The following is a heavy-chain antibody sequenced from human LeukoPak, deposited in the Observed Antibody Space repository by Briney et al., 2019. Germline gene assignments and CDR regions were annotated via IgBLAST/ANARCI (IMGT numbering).Heavy chain of an antibody. V-gene: IGHV1-69*13. CDR3: ARGLGQQQLVPHDAFDI. J-gene: IGHJ3*02. D-gene: IGHD6-13*01. CDR1: GGTFSSYA. Sequence: GASVKVSCKASGGTFSSYAIGWVRQAPGQGLEWMGGIIPIFGTANYAQKFQGRVTITADESTSTAYMELSSLRSEDTAVYYCARGLGQQQLVPHDAFDIWGQGTMVTVSS. CDR2: IIPIFGTA.